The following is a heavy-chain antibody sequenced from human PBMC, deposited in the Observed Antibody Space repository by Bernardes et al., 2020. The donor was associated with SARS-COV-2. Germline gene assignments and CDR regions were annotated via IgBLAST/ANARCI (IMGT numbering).Heavy chain of an antibody. CDR2: VYSTGST. CDR3: ARDILVVPPGGIPLWWFDP. J-gene: IGHJ5*02. D-gene: IGHD2-2*01. V-gene: IGHV4-61*02. Sequence: SETLSLTCTVSGGSISSGSHFWSWIRQPAGKGLEWIGRVYSTGSTNFNPSLKSRVSISVDTSKNQFSLNLRSVTAADTAVYYCARDILVVPPGGIPLWWFDPWGQGTLVTVSS. CDR1: GGSISSGSHF.